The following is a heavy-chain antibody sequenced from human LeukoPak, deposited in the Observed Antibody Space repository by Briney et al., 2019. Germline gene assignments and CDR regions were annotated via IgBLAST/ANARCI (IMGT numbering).Heavy chain of an antibody. Sequence: GGSLRLSCAASGFTFSSYAMHWVRQAPGKGLEYVSAISSNGGSTYYANSVKGRFTISRDNSKNTLYLQMGSLRAEDMAVYYCARGDSMIVVVKGFDYWGQGTLVTVSS. CDR2: ISSNGGST. CDR1: GFTFSSYA. J-gene: IGHJ4*02. V-gene: IGHV3-64*01. D-gene: IGHD3-22*01. CDR3: ARGDSMIVVVKGFDY.